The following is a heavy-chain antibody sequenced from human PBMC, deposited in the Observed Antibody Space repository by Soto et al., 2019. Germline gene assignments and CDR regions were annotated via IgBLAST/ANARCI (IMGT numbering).Heavy chain of an antibody. CDR3: ARAPPTPFWYFDL. Sequence: QVQLVQSGAEVKKPGSSVKVSCKASGGTFSSYTISWVRQAPGQGLEWMGRIIPILGIANYAPKFQGRVTITADKSTTTAYMELSSLRSEDTAVYYCARAPPTPFWYFDLWGRGTLVTVSS. J-gene: IGHJ2*01. V-gene: IGHV1-69*02. CDR1: GGTFSSYT. D-gene: IGHD2-15*01. CDR2: IIPILGIA.